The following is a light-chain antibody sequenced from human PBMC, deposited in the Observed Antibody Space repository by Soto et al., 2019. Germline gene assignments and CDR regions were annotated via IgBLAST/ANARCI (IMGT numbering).Light chain of an antibody. J-gene: IGLJ1*01. CDR2: DVS. CDR3: GSYASGGAYV. CDR1: SSDVGGYNA. Sequence: SVLTQPASVSGSPGQSITISCTGTSSDVGGYNAVSWYQQHPSKTPKLMIYDVSNRPSGASDRFSGSKSGNTASLTISGLQAEDEADYYCGSYASGGAYVFGTGTKVTVL. V-gene: IGLV2-14*01.